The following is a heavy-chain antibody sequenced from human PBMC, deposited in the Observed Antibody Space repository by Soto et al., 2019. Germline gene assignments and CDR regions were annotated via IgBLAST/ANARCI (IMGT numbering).Heavy chain of an antibody. CDR3: AREGGTYGYDY. V-gene: IGHV4-61*01. CDR2: IYYSGST. CDR1: GGSVSSGSYY. Sequence: PSETLSLTCTVSGGSVSSGSYYWSWIRQPPGKGLEWIGYIYYSGSTNYNPSLKSRVTISVDTSKNQFSLKLSSVTAADTAVYYCAREGGTYGYDYWGQGTLVTVSS. J-gene: IGHJ4*02. D-gene: IGHD5-18*01.